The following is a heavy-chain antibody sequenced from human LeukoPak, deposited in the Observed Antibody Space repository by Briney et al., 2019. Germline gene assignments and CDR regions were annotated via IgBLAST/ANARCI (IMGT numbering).Heavy chain of an antibody. V-gene: IGHV3-74*01. CDR1: GNYW. J-gene: IGHJ4*02. CDR3: VSLYEAY. Sequence: PGGSLRLSCAASGNYWMHWVRQAPGKGLVWVSHINSDGSWTSYADSVKGRFTISKDNAKNTVYLQMNNLRAEDTAAYYCVSLYEAYWGRGTLVTVSS. CDR2: INSDGSWT. D-gene: IGHD2/OR15-2a*01.